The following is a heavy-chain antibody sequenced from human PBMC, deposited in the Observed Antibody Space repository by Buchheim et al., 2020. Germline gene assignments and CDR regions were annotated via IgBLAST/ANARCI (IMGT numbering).Heavy chain of an antibody. J-gene: IGHJ4*02. CDR3: ASASLGYCSGGSCYSLDY. Sequence: QVQLQESGPGLVKPSQTLSLTCTVSGGSISSGDYYWSWIRQPPGKGLEWIGYIYYSVSTYYNPSLKIRVTISLYTSKNQFSLKLSSVTAADTAVYYCASASLGYCSGGSCYSLDYWGQGTL. CDR1: GGSISSGDYY. CDR2: IYYSVST. D-gene: IGHD2-15*01. V-gene: IGHV4-30-4*01.